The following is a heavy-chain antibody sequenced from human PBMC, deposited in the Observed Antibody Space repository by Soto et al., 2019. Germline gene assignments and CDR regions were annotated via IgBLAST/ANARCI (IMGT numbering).Heavy chain of an antibody. J-gene: IGHJ6*02. V-gene: IGHV1-69*06. CDR1: GGAFSSYA. CDR2: IIPIFGTA. CDR3: ARDRSRIQLWLPYYYYGMGV. D-gene: IGHD5-18*01. Sequence: SVKVSCKASGGAFSSYAISWVRQAPGQGLEWMGGIIPIFGTANYAQKFQGRVTITADKSTSTAYMELSSLRSEDTAVYYCARDRSRIQLWLPYYYYGMGVWGQGTTVTVSS.